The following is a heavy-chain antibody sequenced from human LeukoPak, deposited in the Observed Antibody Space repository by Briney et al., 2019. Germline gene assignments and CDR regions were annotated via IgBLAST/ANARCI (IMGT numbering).Heavy chain of an antibody. J-gene: IGHJ4*02. CDR2: ISGTGGRT. CDR1: GFTFSSYA. V-gene: IGHV3-23*01. CDR3: ARGPLSNFDY. D-gene: IGHD2/OR15-2a*01. Sequence: GGSLRLSCAASGFTFSSYAMNWVRQAPGKGLEWVSVISGTGGRTYYADSVKGRFTISRDNAKNSLYLQMNSLRAEDTAVYYCARGPLSNFDYWGQGTLVTVSS.